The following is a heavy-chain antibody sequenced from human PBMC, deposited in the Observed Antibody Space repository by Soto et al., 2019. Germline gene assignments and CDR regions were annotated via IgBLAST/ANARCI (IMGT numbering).Heavy chain of an antibody. D-gene: IGHD6-6*01. CDR3: AKDPAYSSSSVFDY. CDR2: ISWNSGSI. V-gene: IGHV3-9*01. Sequence: EVQLVESGGGLVQPGRSLRLSCAASGFTFDDYAMHWVRQAPGKGLEWVSGISWNSGSIGYADSVKGRFTISRDNAKNSLYLQMNSLRAEATALYYCAKDPAYSSSSVFDYWGQGTLVTVSS. CDR1: GFTFDDYA. J-gene: IGHJ4*02.